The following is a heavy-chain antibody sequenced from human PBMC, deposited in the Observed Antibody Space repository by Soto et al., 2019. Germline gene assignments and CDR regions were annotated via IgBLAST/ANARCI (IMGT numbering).Heavy chain of an antibody. J-gene: IGHJ2*01. CDR3: AATDVVITRWYFDL. CDR2: IIPIFGTA. D-gene: IGHD3-22*01. CDR1: GGTFSSYA. V-gene: IGHV1-69*12. Sequence: QVQLVQSGAEVKKPGSSVKVSCKASGGTFSSYAISWVRQAPGQGLEWMGGIIPIFGTANYAQKFQGRVTITADESTSTAYRELRSLRSEDTAVYYCAATDVVITRWYFDLWGRGTLVTVSS.